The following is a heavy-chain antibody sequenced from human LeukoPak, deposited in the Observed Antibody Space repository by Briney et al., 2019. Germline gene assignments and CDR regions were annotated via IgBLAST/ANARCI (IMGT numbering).Heavy chain of an antibody. D-gene: IGHD6-6*01. CDR2: IKQDGSEK. CDR1: GFTFSSYW. CDR3: ARGRPAARPAAFDI. J-gene: IGHJ3*02. Sequence: GGSLRLSCAASGFTFSSYWMSWVRQAPGKGLEWVANIKQDGSEKYYVDSVKGRFTISRDNAKNSLYLQMNSLRAEDTAVYYCARGRPAARPAAFDIWGQGTMVTVSS. V-gene: IGHV3-7*01.